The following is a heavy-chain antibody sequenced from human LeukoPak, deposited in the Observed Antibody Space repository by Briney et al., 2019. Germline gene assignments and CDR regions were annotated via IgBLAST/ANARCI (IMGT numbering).Heavy chain of an antibody. D-gene: IGHD6-19*01. CDR1: GYTFTRYC. J-gene: IGHJ4*02. Sequence: SVKVSCKASGYTFTRYCMHWVRQAPGQGLEWMGIINPSGGSTSYAQKFQGRVTMTRDTSTSTVYMELSSLRSEDTAVYYCARGSIAVAGIVDYWGQGTLVTVSS. CDR2: INPSGGST. CDR3: ARGSIAVAGIVDY. V-gene: IGHV1-46*01.